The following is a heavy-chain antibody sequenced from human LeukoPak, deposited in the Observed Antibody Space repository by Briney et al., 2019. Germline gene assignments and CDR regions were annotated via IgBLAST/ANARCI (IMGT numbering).Heavy chain of an antibody. CDR2: IYTSGST. CDR3: AREEGSGSYVHYYYYYMDV. J-gene: IGHJ6*03. D-gene: IGHD3-10*01. CDR1: GGSISSYY. V-gene: IGHV4-4*07. Sequence: SETLSLTCTVSGGSISSYYWSWIRQPAGKGLEWIGRIYTSGSTNYNPSLKSRVTMSVDTSKNQFSLKLSSVTAADTAVYYCAREEGSGSYVHYYYYYMDVWGKGTTVTISS.